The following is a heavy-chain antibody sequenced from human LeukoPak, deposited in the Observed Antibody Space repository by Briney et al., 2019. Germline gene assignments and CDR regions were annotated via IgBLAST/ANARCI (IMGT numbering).Heavy chain of an antibody. CDR1: GFTFSSYA. D-gene: IGHD6-13*01. CDR3: AKGGSSWYSVNNWFDP. V-gene: IGHV3-23*01. J-gene: IGHJ5*02. CDR2: ISGSGGST. Sequence: GGSLRLSCAASGFTFSSYAMSWVRQAPGKGLEWVSAISGSGGSTYYADSVKGRFTISRDNSKNTLYLQMNSLRAEDTAVYYCAKGGSSWYSVNNWFDPWGQGTLVTVSS.